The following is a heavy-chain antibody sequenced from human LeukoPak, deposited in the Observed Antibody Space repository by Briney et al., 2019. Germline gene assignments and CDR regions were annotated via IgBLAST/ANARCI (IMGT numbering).Heavy chain of an antibody. CDR1: GGSISNNW. CDR3: AGVRLGNSGFSEYFEH. D-gene: IGHD3-16*01. V-gene: IGHV4-4*02. J-gene: IGHJ1*01. CDR2: ISQSART. Sequence: SWTLSLTCAVTGGSISNNWWTWVRQPPGKGLEWIGEISQSARTNYNPSLKSRVTMSIDKSRNQFSLRMSSVTAADTAVYYCAGVRLGNSGFSEYFEHWGQGTLVTVSS.